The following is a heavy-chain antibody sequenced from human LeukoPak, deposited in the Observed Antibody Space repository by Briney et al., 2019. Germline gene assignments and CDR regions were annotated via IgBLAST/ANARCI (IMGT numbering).Heavy chain of an antibody. V-gene: IGHV4-39*07. Sequence: SETLSLTCTVSGGSISSSSYYWGWIRQPPGKGLEWIGTIYYSGSTYYNPSLKSRVTMSLHTSKNQFSLKLTSETAADTAVYYCAREGDWYSRSWNPFDFWGQGTLVTVSS. CDR2: IYYSGST. J-gene: IGHJ4*02. CDR3: AREGDWYSRSWNPFDF. D-gene: IGHD6-13*01. CDR1: GGSISSSSYY.